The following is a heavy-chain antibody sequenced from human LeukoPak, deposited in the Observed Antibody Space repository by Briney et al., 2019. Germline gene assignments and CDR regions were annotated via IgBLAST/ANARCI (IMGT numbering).Heavy chain of an antibody. CDR2: IIPILGIA. CDR1: GGTFSSYA. Sequence: ASVKVSRKASGGTFSSYAISWVRQAPGQGLEWMGRIIPILGIANYAQKFQGRVTITADKSTSTAYMELSSLRSEDTAVYYCARYITMFGVVRGYYFDYWGQGTWLTVAS. J-gene: IGHJ4*02. CDR3: ARYITMFGVVRGYYFDY. D-gene: IGHD3-3*01. V-gene: IGHV1-69*04.